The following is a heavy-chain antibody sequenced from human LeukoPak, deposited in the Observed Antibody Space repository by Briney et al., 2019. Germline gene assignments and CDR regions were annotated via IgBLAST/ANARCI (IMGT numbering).Heavy chain of an antibody. CDR2: ISGSGGST. CDR3: AKDVLQWLVLKEFDY. Sequence: GGSLRLSCAASGFTFSSYAMSWVRQAPGKGLEWVSAISGSGGSTYYADSVKGRFTISRDNSKNTLYLQMNSLRAEDTAVYYCAKDVLQWLVLKEFDYWGQGTLVTVSS. V-gene: IGHV3-23*01. D-gene: IGHD6-19*01. CDR1: GFTFSSYA. J-gene: IGHJ4*02.